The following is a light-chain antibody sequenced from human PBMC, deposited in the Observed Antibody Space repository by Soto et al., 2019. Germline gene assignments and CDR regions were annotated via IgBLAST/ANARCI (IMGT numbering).Light chain of an antibody. Sequence: DIQMTQSPSTLSASVGDRVTITCRASQSISSWLAWYQQKPGKAPKLLIYDASSLESGVPSRFSGSGSGTEFTLTISSLQPDDFATYYYQQYNSYPCTFGQGTKVELK. V-gene: IGKV1-5*01. J-gene: IGKJ1*01. CDR1: QSISSW. CDR2: DAS. CDR3: QQYNSYPCT.